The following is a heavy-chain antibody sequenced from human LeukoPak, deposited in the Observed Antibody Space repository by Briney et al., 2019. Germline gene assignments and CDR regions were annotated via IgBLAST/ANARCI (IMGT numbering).Heavy chain of an antibody. CDR1: GFTFSNYN. CDR2: ISSSGSTI. Sequence: GGSLRLSCAASGFTFSNYNMNWVRQAPGKGLEWVSYISSSGSTIYYADSVKGRFTISRDNAKNSLYLQMNSLRAEDTAVYYCAGRPGIAPRWGQGTLVTVSS. J-gene: IGHJ4*02. V-gene: IGHV3-48*04. D-gene: IGHD6-13*01. CDR3: AGRPGIAPR.